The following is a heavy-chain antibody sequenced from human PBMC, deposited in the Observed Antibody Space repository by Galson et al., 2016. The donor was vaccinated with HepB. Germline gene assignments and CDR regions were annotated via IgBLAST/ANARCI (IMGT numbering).Heavy chain of an antibody. Sequence: SETLSLTCTVSGGSVSSGSYYWSWIRQPPGKGMEWVGCIYYSGSTNYNASLKSRVTISVDTSKNQFSLKLSSVTAADTAVYYCAGDHWNDAYYQYYGLDVWGHGTTVTVS. CDR1: GGSVSSGSYY. CDR3: AGDHWNDAYYQYYGLDV. J-gene: IGHJ6*02. D-gene: IGHD1-1*01. V-gene: IGHV4-61*01. CDR2: IYYSGST.